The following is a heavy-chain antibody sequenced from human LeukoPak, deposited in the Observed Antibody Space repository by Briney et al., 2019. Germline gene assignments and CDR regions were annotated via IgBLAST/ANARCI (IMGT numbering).Heavy chain of an antibody. Sequence: GGSLRLSCATSGFTFSTYWMSWVRQAPGKGLEWVANIKHDRSETYYADSVKGRFTIFRDNAKNSLYLQMDSLRVEDTAVYYCANGDGFDYWGQGTLVIVSS. CDR3: ANGDGFDY. CDR2: IKHDRSET. CDR1: GFTFSTYW. D-gene: IGHD5-24*01. J-gene: IGHJ4*02. V-gene: IGHV3-7*01.